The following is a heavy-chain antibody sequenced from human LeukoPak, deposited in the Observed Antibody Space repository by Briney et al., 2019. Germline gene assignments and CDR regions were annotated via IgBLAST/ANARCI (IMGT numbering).Heavy chain of an antibody. J-gene: IGHJ4*02. Sequence: GGSLRLSCAASGFTFSSYGMHWVRQAPGKGLEWVAVISYDGSNKYYADSVKGRFTISRGNSKNTLYLQMNSLRAEDTAVYYCAKGSGLSSSWPGGYWGQGTLVTVSS. D-gene: IGHD6-13*01. CDR2: ISYDGSNK. CDR1: GFTFSSYG. V-gene: IGHV3-30*18. CDR3: AKGSGLSSSWPGGY.